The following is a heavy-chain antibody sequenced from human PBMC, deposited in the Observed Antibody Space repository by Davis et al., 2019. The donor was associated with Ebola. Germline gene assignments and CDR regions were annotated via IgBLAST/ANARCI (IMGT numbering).Heavy chain of an antibody. J-gene: IGHJ4*02. Sequence: SQTLSLTCAISGDSVSRHSAGWNWIRQSPSRGLEWLGRTYYRSKWYNDYAVSVKSRITINPDTSKNQFSLQLNSVTPEDTAVYYCARGYSYGGYYFDYWGQGTLVTVSS. CDR1: GDSVSRHSAG. V-gene: IGHV6-1*01. D-gene: IGHD5-18*01. CDR2: TYYRSKWYN. CDR3: ARGYSYGGYYFDY.